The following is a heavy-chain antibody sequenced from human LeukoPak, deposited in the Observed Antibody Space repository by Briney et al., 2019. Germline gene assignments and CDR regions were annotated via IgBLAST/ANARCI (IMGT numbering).Heavy chain of an antibody. J-gene: IGHJ6*03. D-gene: IGHD5-12*01. CDR2: INPSGGST. CDR3: ARGTWIYYYYMDV. CDR1: GYTFTIYY. V-gene: IGHV1-46*01. Sequence: ASVKVSCKASGYTFTIYYMHWVRQAPGQGLEWMGIINPSGGSTSYAQKFQGRVTMTRDMSTSTVYMELSSLRSEDTAVYYCARGTWIYYYYMDVWGKGTTVTVSS.